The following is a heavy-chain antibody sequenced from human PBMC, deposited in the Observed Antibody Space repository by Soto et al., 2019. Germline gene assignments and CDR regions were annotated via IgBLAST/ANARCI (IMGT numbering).Heavy chain of an antibody. CDR3: AKTITTIGVSSTGRGALLDN. CDR2: KSNDGNSE. CDR1: GFTFSVFG. Sequence: QVQLVESGGGVVQPGRSLRLSCAASGFTFSVFGMHWVRQAPGKGLEWVAVKSNDGNSEHYADSVKGRFTISRDNSKNTFYLQMNSLSVEDTAVYYCAKTITTIGVSSTGRGALLDNWGQGILVSVSS. J-gene: IGHJ4*02. D-gene: IGHD3-3*01. V-gene: IGHV3-30*18.